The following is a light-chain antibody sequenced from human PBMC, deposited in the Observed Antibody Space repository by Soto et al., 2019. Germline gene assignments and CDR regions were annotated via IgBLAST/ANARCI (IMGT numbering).Light chain of an antibody. CDR1: QTVGSY. CDR3: QQRSDWPPT. Sequence: EMVLTQSPATLSLSPGERATLSCRASQTVGSYLAWFRQTPGQAPRLLIYDTSIRATGIPARFSGSGSWTDFTLTISSLEAEDFAVYYCQQRSDWPPTFGQGTKVDSK. CDR2: DTS. V-gene: IGKV3-11*01. J-gene: IGKJ1*01.